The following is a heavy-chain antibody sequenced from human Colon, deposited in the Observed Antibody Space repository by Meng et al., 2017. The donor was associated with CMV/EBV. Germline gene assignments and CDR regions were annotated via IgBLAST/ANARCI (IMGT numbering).Heavy chain of an antibody. CDR3: VRESQSGSYIYLQH. CDR2: ISAYTGDT. V-gene: IGHV1-18*01. Sequence: QVQLVQSGAELKRLRASMNVSCKASGYTFTNYGISCVRQASGQGLEWMGWISAYTGDTYYAQKFQGRVTMTTDTSTSTAYMELRSLRSDDTAVYYCVRESQSGSYIYLQHWGQGTLVTVSS. J-gene: IGHJ1*01. CDR1: GYTFTNYG. D-gene: IGHD1-26*01.